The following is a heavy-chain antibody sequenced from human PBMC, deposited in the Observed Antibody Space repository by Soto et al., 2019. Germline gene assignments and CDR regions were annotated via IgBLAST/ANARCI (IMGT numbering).Heavy chain of an antibody. CDR1: GASITGSSY. D-gene: IGHD2-8*02. J-gene: IGHJ4*02. CDR3: ARGMTPPGAPAWYYFDS. Sequence: SETLSLTCTVSGASITGSSYWSWIRQPAGKGLEWIGRFSLSGTTSYNPSLRSRVTMSADVSKNQFSLRLTSVTAADTALYYCARGMTPPGAPAWYYFDSWGQGTLVTVSS. V-gene: IGHV4-4*07. CDR2: FSLSGTT.